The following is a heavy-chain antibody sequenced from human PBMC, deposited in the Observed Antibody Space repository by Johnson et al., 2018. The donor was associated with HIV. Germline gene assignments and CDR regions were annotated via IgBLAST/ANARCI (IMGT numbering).Heavy chain of an antibody. J-gene: IGHJ3*02. CDR3: AKGASGSSGGAFDI. V-gene: IGHV3-30*04. D-gene: IGHD1-26*01. Sequence: QVQLVESGGGVVQPGRSLRLSCAASGFTFSSYAMHWVRQAPGKGLEWVAVISYDGSNKHYADSVKGRFTISRDNSKNPLYLQMNSLRAEDTAVYYCAKGASGSSGGAFDIWGQGTMVTVSS. CDR1: GFTFSSYA. CDR2: ISYDGSNK.